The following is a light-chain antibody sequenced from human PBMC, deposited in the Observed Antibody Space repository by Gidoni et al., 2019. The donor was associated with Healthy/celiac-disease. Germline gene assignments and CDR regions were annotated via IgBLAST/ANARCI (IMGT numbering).Light chain of an antibody. CDR1: QGVSSY. J-gene: IGKJ1*01. V-gene: IGKV3-11*01. CDR2: DAS. CDR3: QQRSSWLWT. Sequence: ASQGVSSYLAWYQQKPGQAPRLLIYDASNRATGIPARFSGSGSGTDFTLTISRLEPEDFAVYYCQQRSSWLWTFGQGTKVEIK.